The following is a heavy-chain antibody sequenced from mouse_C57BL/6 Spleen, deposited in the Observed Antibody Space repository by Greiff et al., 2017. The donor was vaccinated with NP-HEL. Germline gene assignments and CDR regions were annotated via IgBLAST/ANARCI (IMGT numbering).Heavy chain of an antibody. CDR1: GFTFSSYA. J-gene: IGHJ3*01. D-gene: IGHD2-4*01. Sequence: EVKLMESGEGLVKPGGSLKLSCAASGFTFSSYAMSWVRQTPEKRLEWVAYISSGGDYIYYADTVKGRFTISRDNARNTLYLQMSSLKSEDTAMYYCTRDLDDYDASWFAYWGQGTLVTVSA. CDR3: TRDLDDYDASWFAY. CDR2: ISSGGDYI. V-gene: IGHV5-9-1*02.